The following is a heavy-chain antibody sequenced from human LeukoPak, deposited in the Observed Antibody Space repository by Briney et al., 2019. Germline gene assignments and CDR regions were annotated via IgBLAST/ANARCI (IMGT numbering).Heavy chain of an antibody. CDR2: IKEDGSEK. J-gene: IGHJ4*02. CDR3: ASGSTFLDY. CDR1: GFTFRSYG. Sequence: GGSLRLSCAASGFTFRSYGMSWVRQAPGKGLEWVANIKEDGSEKYYVDSVKGRFTISRDNAKKPVYLQLSRLRAEDTAMYYCASGSTFLDYWGQGTLVTVSS. V-gene: IGHV3-7*01. D-gene: IGHD3-10*01.